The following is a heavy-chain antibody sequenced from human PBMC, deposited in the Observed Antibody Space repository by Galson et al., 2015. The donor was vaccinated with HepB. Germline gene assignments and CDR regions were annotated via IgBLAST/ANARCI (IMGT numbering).Heavy chain of an antibody. J-gene: IGHJ3*02. Sequence: SLRLSCAASGFTFSSYGMHWVRQAPGKGLEWVAVISYDGSNKYYADSVKGRFTISRDNSKNTLYLQMNSLRAEDTAVYYCAKDYYYDSSGYYYADAFDIWGQGTMVTVSS. V-gene: IGHV3-30*18. CDR2: ISYDGSNK. CDR1: GFTFSSYG. D-gene: IGHD3-22*01. CDR3: AKDYYYDSSGYYYADAFDI.